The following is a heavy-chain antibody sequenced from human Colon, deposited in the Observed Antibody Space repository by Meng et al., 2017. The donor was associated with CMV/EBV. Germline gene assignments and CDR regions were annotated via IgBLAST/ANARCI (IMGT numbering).Heavy chain of an antibody. Sequence: GGSLRLSCVASGFTFSDVWMNWVRQAPGKGLEWVGRIRSTADGGLTDYIAPVKGRFIISRDDSKNMVFLQMNSLKSDDTAVYYCTTRIRTTNDFWGQGTLVTVSS. V-gene: IGHV3-15*01. D-gene: IGHD1-14*01. J-gene: IGHJ4*02. CDR2: IRSTADGGLT. CDR3: TTRIRTTNDF. CDR1: GFTFSDVW.